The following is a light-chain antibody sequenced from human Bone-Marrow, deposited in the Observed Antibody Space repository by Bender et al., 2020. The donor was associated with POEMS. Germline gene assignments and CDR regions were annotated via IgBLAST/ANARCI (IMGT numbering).Light chain of an antibody. CDR1: SSDVGTDAY. CDR3: ASYAGRNTWI. Sequence: QSALTQPRSVSGSPGQSVTISCTGTSSDVGTDAYVSWYQQHPGKAPKLIIYEVNKRPSGVPDRFSGSKSDNSASLTVSGLQADDEGDYYCASYAGRNTWIFGGGTKVTVL. V-gene: IGLV2-11*01. CDR2: EVN. J-gene: IGLJ2*01.